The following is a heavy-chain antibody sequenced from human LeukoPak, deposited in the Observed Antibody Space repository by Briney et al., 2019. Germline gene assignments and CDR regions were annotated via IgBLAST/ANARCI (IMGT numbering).Heavy chain of an antibody. Sequence: GGSLRLSCPVSGFTFSSYAMSWVRQAPGRGLEWVSVISTSGESAYYADSVKGRFTISRDNSKNTLYLQMNSLRAEDTAVYYCAKQYDFWSGPDYWGQGTLVTVSS. V-gene: IGHV3-23*01. J-gene: IGHJ4*02. CDR2: ISTSGESA. D-gene: IGHD3-3*01. CDR1: GFTFSSYA. CDR3: AKQYDFWSGPDY.